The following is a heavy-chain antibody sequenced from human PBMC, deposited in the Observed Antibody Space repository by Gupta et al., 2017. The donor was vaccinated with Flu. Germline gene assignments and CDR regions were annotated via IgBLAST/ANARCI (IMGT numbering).Heavy chain of an antibody. J-gene: IGHJ4*02. Sequence: QVHLVQSGAEVKKPGSSVKVSCKASGGIFSIYAINWVRQAPGQGLEWMGSIIPEFVTAKSAQRFQGRVTLTADESTSTVYMELSSLRSEDTAIYFCAREGKEDPNSYQFDYWGQGTLVTVSS. CDR1: GGIFSIYA. CDR3: AREGKEDPNSYQFDY. CDR2: IIPEFVTA. V-gene: IGHV1-69*18. D-gene: IGHD2-2*01.